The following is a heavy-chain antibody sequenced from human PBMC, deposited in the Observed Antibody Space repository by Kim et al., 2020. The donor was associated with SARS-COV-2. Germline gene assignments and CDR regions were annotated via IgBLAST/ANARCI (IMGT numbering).Heavy chain of an antibody. Sequence: GGSLRLSCAASGFTFSSNYMHWVRQATGKGLEWVSAIGTAGDTYYPGSVKGRFTISRENAKNSLYLQMNSLRAGDTAVYYCARAPARIAVAGYYFYYGM. CDR3: ARAPARIAVAGYYFYYGM. V-gene: IGHV3-13*01. D-gene: IGHD6-19*01. CDR1: GFTFSSNY. J-gene: IGHJ6*01. CDR2: IGTAGDT.